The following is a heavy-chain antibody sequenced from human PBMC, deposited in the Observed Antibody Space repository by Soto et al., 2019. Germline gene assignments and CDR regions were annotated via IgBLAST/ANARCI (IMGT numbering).Heavy chain of an antibody. CDR1: GFTFSYSW. CDR2: INQDGSGK. J-gene: IGHJ6*02. V-gene: IGHV3-7*01. CDR3: ASLGRHG. D-gene: IGHD3-16*01. Sequence: GGSLRLSCAASGFTFSYSWMDWARQVPGKGPEWVANINQDGSGKNYVDSVKGRFTISRDNAKNSLYLQMNSLRAEDTAVYYCASLGRHGWGQGTTVTSP.